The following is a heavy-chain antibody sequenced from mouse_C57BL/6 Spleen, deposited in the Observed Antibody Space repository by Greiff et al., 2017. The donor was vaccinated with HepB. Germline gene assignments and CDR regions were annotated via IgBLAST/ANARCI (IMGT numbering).Heavy chain of an antibody. V-gene: IGHV1-78*01. CDR3: AVIYYDYDGGAFDY. J-gene: IGHJ2*01. D-gene: IGHD2-4*01. CDR2: IYPRDGST. CDR1: GYTFTDHT. Sequence: LVESDAELVKPGASVKISCKVSGYTFTDHTIHWMKQRPEQGLEWIGYIYPRDGSTKYNEKFKGKATLTADKSSSTAYMQLNSLTSEDSAVYFCAVIYYDYDGGAFDYWGQGTTLTVSS.